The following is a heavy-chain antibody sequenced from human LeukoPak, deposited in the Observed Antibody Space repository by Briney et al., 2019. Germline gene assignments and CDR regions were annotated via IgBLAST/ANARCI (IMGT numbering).Heavy chain of an antibody. CDR3: ARGYDYVWGSYRSAGAFDI. D-gene: IGHD3-16*02. J-gene: IGHJ3*02. Sequence: GGSLRLSCAASGFTFSAYAMTWVRQAPGKGLEWVSSITGGAGTTYYADSVKGRFTISRDSSKNTLYLQMNNLRAEDTAVYYCARGYDYVWGSYRSAGAFDIWGQGTMVTVSS. V-gene: IGHV3-23*01. CDR1: GFTFSAYA. CDR2: ITGGAGTT.